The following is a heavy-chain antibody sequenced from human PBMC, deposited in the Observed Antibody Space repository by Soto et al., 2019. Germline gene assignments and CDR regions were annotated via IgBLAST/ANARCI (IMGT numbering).Heavy chain of an antibody. D-gene: IGHD4-17*01. CDR2: MNPNSGNT. CDR1: GYTFTSYD. CDR3: ARTLYGDNVDY. J-gene: IGHJ4*02. V-gene: IGHV1-8*01. Sequence: QVQLVQSGAEVKKPGASVKVSCKASGYTFTSYDINWVRQATGQGLEWMGWMNPNSGNTGYAQKFQGRVTMTRNTSXSTXXMXXXXLXSEDTAVYYCARTLYGDNVDYWGQGTLVTVSS.